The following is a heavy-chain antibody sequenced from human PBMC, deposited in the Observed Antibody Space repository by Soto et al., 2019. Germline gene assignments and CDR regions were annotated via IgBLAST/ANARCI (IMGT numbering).Heavy chain of an antibody. D-gene: IGHD3-16*02. CDR2: ISYDGSNK. V-gene: IGHV3-30-3*01. CDR3: ARTYVITFGGVIAPFDY. Sequence: QVQLVESGGGVVQPGRSLRLSCAASGFTFSSYAMHWVRQAPGKGLEWVAVISYDGSNKYYADSVKGRFTISRDNSKNTLYLQMNSLRADDTAVYYCARTYVITFGGVIAPFDYWGQGTLVTVSS. CDR1: GFTFSSYA. J-gene: IGHJ4*02.